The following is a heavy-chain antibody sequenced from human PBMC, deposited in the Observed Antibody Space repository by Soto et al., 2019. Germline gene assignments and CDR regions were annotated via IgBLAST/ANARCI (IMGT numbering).Heavy chain of an antibody. Sequence: QVLLVQSGAEVKKPGASVRISCNASGYTFTSDYIHWVRQAPGQGLEWMGIMISSDGRTSYPPKFQGRLTLSSNKSTSSVYMDLIGLRSEDTVVYYCATEGMAVACGSEDFWGQKTHVTVSS. J-gene: IGHJ4*02. D-gene: IGHD6-19*01. CDR1: GYTFTSDY. CDR3: ATEGMAVACGSEDF. V-gene: IGHV1-46*01. CDR2: MISSDGRT.